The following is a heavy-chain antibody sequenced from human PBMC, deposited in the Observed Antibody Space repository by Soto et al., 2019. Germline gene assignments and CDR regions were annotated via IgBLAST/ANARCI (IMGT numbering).Heavy chain of an antibody. Sequence: PSETLSLTCTVSGGSISSGGYYWSWIRQHPGKGLEWIGYIYYSGSTYYNPSLKSRVTISVDTSKNQFSLKLSSVTVADTAVYFFVSLTYYYDSSGYYPTVFDYWGQGTLVTVST. CDR2: IYYSGST. D-gene: IGHD3-22*01. CDR1: GGSISSGGYY. V-gene: IGHV4-31*03. CDR3: VSLTYYYDSSGYYPTVFDY. J-gene: IGHJ4*02.